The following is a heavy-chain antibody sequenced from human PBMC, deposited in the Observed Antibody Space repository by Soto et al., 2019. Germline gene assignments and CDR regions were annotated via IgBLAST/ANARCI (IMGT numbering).Heavy chain of an antibody. CDR1: GGTFSSYT. CDR3: AREVSNYCSGGSCYSSGWFDP. Sequence: GASVKVSCKASGGTFSSYTISWVRQAPGQGLEWMGRIIPILGIANYAQKFQGRVTITADKSTSAAYMELSSLRSEDTAVYYCAREVSNYCSGGSCYSSGWFDPWGQGTLVTVSS. V-gene: IGHV1-69*04. J-gene: IGHJ5*02. CDR2: IIPILGIA. D-gene: IGHD2-15*01.